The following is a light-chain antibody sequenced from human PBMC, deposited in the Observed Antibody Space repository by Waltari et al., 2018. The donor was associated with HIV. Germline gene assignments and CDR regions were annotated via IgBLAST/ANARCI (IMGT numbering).Light chain of an antibody. CDR1: NIGRKS. CDR3: QVWDTSLNEIV. Sequence: LTQPPSVSAAPGATARITCGRVNIGRKSVHWYQQKPGQAPLVVMYDDKDRPPGIPDRCSGTKFGSTATLTISRVEAGDEADYYCQVWDTSLNEIVFGGGTKLTVL. V-gene: IGLV3-21*01. CDR2: DDK. J-gene: IGLJ2*01.